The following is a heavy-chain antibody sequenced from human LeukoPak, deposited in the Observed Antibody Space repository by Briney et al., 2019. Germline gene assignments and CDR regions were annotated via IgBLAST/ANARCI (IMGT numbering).Heavy chain of an antibody. J-gene: IGHJ4*02. V-gene: IGHV3-48*03. CDR3: ARDLYYESSGYYGY. CDR2: ISSSGSTI. D-gene: IGHD3-22*01. CDR1: GFTFSSYE. Sequence: GGSLRLSCAASGFTFSSYEMNWVRQAPGKGLEWVSYISSSGSTIYYADSVKGRFTISRDNAKNSLYLQMNSLRAEDTAVYYCARDLYYESSGYYGYWGQGTLVTVFS.